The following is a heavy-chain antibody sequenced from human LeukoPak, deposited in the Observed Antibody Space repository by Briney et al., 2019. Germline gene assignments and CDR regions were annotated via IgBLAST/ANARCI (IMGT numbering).Heavy chain of an antibody. J-gene: IGHJ6*03. CDR2: FDPEDGET. CDR3: ATKGGRDYYYYMDV. D-gene: IGHD3-16*01. CDR1: GCTLTELS. Sequence: GASVKVSCKVSGCTLTELSMHWVRQAPGKGLEWMGGFDPEDGETIYAQKFQGRVTMTEDTSTDTAYMELSSLRSEDTAVYYCATKGGRDYYYYMDVWGKGTTVTVSS. V-gene: IGHV1-24*01.